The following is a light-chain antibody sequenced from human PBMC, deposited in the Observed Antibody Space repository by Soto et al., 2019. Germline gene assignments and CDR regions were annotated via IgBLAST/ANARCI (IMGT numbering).Light chain of an antibody. J-gene: IGLJ1*01. CDR2: EVS. CDR3: SSFRSGTTL. Sequence: QSVQTQPASVSGSPGQSITISCTGTSSDIGGYNFVSWYHQHPGKAPKLMIYEVSNRPSGVSDRFSGSKSGNTASLTISGLQAEDEADYYCSSFRSGTTLFGTGTKV. V-gene: IGLV2-14*01. CDR1: SSDIGGYNF.